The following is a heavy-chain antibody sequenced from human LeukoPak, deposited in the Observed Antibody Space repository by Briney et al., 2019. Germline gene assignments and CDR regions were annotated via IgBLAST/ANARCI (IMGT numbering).Heavy chain of an antibody. CDR2: MNPNSGNT. Sequence: ASVKVSCKASGYTFTSYDINWVRQATGQGLEWMGWMNPNSGNTGYAQKFQGRVTMTRNTSISTAYMELSSLRSEDTAVYYCARMPLLRYFDWLLGEYYFDYWGQGTLVTVSS. J-gene: IGHJ4*02. D-gene: IGHD3-9*01. CDR1: GYTFTSYD. V-gene: IGHV1-8*01. CDR3: ARMPLLRYFDWLLGEYYFDY.